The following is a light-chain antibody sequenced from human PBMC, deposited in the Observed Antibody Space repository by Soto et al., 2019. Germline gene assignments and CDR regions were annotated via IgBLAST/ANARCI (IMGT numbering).Light chain of an antibody. J-gene: IGLJ2*01. CDR3: AVWDDSLNGVV. CDR1: SSNVGNNA. CDR2: YDD. Sequence: QSVLTQPPSVSEAPRQRVTISCSGSSSNVGNNAVNWYQQLPGKAPKLLIYYDDLLPSGVSDRFSGSKSGTSASLAISGLQSVDEADYYCAVWDDSLNGVVFGGGTKLTVL. V-gene: IGLV1-36*01.